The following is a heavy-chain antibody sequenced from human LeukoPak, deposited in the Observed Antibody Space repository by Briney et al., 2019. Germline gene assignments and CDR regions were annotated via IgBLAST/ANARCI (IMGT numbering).Heavy chain of an antibody. CDR2: IYHSGST. V-gene: IGHV4-38-2*02. CDR3: FVVVVPAATALFDY. CDR1: GYSISSGYY. D-gene: IGHD2-2*01. J-gene: IGHJ4*02. Sequence: PSETLSLTCTVSGYSISSGYYWGWIRQPPGKGLEWIGSIYHSGSTYYNPSLKSRATIFVDSSKNQFSLKLSSVTAADTAVYYCFVVVVPAATALFDYWGQGTLVTVSS.